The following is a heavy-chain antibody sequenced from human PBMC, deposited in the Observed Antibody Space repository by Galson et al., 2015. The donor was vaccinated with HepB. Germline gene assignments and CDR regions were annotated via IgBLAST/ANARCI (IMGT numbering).Heavy chain of an antibody. J-gene: IGHJ4*02. D-gene: IGHD1-26*01. Sequence: SLRLSCAASGFTFGSYTMNWVRQAPGKGLEWISYISTTSDNKFSAASVKGRFIISRDNAKNLLYLQMNSLRAEDTAVYYCTRIALSGSYWYFDYWGQGSLVTVSS. CDR1: GFTFGSYT. V-gene: IGHV3-48*01. CDR3: TRIALSGSYWYFDY. CDR2: ISTTSDNK.